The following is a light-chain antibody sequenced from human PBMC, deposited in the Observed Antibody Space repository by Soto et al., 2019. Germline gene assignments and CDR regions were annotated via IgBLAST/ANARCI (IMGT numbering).Light chain of an antibody. V-gene: IGKV3-20*01. Sequence: EIVLTQSPGTLSLSPGERATLSCRASQSVSNNYLAWYQQKPGQAPRLLIYGASNRATGIPDRFSGSGSGTDFTLTISRLEPEDFATYYCLQDYNYPRTFGQGTKLEIK. CDR2: GAS. CDR1: QSVSNNY. CDR3: LQDYNYPRT. J-gene: IGKJ2*01.